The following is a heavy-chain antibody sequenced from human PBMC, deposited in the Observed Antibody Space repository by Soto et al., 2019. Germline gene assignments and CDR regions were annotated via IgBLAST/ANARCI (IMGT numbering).Heavy chain of an antibody. D-gene: IGHD5-12*01. Sequence: QVRLVQSGAEVKRPGASVKVSCRASGYTFVDYALHWVRQAPGQGLEWVGWMNPNTGNRKYSHKLEDRVSITRDTATSTAYMELRGLRSEDTAVYFCTREAIVAENWFDPWGQGTLVTVSS. CDR2: MNPNTGNR. CDR1: GYTFVDYA. V-gene: IGHV1-3*01. J-gene: IGHJ5*02. CDR3: TREAIVAENWFDP.